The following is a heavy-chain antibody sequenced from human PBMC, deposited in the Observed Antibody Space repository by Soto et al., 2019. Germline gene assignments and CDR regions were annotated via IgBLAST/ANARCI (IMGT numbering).Heavy chain of an antibody. CDR2: ISQSGTT. Sequence: QVQLQESGPGLVKPSGTLSLTCTVYRGPISSRGWWTWVRQTPGKGLEWIGEISQSGTTNYNPSLKSRFTMSVDKSKNQFSLNLTAVTDADTAVYYCATGFLAWGQGTLVTVSS. CDR3: ATGFLA. CDR1: RGPISSRGW. V-gene: IGHV4-4*02. J-gene: IGHJ4*02.